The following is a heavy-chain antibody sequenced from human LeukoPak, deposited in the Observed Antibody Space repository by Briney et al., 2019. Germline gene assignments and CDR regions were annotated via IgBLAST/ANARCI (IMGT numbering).Heavy chain of an antibody. V-gene: IGHV2-70*04. CDR3: ARIRAGYLDY. Sequence: SGPTLVNPTQTLTLTCTFSGFSLSTSGMRVSWIRQPPGKALEWLARIDWDDDKFYSTSLKTRLTISKDTSKNQVVLTMTNMDPVDTATYYCARIRAGYLDYWGQGTLVTVSS. CDR2: IDWDDDK. CDR1: GFSLSTSGMR. J-gene: IGHJ4*02.